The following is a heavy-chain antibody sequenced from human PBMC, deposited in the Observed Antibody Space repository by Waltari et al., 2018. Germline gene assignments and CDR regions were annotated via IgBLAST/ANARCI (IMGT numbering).Heavy chain of an antibody. CDR1: GGSISRSSYY. CDR3: ARTLWFGESRYYFDY. Sequence: QLQLQESGPGLVKPSETLSLTCTVSGGSISRSSYYWGWIRQPPGKGLEWIGSIYYSGSTYYNPSLKSRVTISVDTSKNQFSLKLSSVTAADTAVYYCARTLWFGESRYYFDYWGQGTLVTVSS. V-gene: IGHV4-39*07. CDR2: IYYSGST. D-gene: IGHD3-10*01. J-gene: IGHJ4*02.